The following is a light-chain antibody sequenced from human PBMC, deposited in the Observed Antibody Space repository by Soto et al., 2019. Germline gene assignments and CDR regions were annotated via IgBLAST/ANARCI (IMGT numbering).Light chain of an antibody. J-gene: IGKJ2*01. Sequence: EIVMTQSPATLSVSPGERATLSCRASQSVSSNLAWYQQKPGQAPRLLIYGASTRATGIPARFSGSGSGTEFTPTISSPQSEDFAVYYCQQYNNWPPYTFGQGTKLEIK. CDR3: QQYNNWPPYT. V-gene: IGKV3-15*01. CDR2: GAS. CDR1: QSVSSN.